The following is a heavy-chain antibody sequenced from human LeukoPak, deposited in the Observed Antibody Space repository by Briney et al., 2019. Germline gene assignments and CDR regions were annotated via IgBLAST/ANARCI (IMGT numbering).Heavy chain of an antibody. Sequence: GGSLRLSCAASGFTFKLYWMHWVRQVPGRGPVWVSRINHDGSDTIYADSVRGRFTISRDDAKNTLYLQMNNLRAEDTAVYYCARDSSGWSHDAFDIWGQGTMVTVSS. CDR3: ARDSSGWSHDAFDI. CDR2: INHDGSDT. J-gene: IGHJ3*02. CDR1: GFTFKLYW. D-gene: IGHD6-19*01. V-gene: IGHV3-74*01.